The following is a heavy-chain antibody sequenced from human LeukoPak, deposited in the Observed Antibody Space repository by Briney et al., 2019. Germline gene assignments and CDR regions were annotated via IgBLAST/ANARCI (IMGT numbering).Heavy chain of an antibody. CDR1: GFTFSSYS. J-gene: IGHJ3*02. CDR3: ARDPYKGGGYGAFDI. Sequence: GGSLRLSCAASGFTFSSYSMNWVRQAPGKGLEWVSYISSSSSTIYYADSVKGRFTISRDNAKNSLYLQMNSLRAEDTAVYYCARDPYKGGGYGAFDIWGQGTMVTVSS. V-gene: IGHV3-48*04. D-gene: IGHD2-15*01. CDR2: ISSSSSTI.